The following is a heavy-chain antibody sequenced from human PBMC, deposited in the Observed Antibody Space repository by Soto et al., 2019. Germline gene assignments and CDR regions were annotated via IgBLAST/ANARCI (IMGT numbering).Heavy chain of an antibody. J-gene: IGHJ3*02. CDR1: VFTFSSYA. CDR2: ISYDGSNK. D-gene: IGHD3-9*01. CDR3: ARDATPYYDILTGSLRDAFDI. V-gene: IGHV3-30-3*01. Sequence: LXLACAASVFTFSSYAMHWVRQAPVKGLEWVAVISYDGSNKYYADSVKGRFTISRDNSKNTLYLQMNSLRAEDTAVYYCARDATPYYDILTGSLRDAFDIWGQGTMVTVSS.